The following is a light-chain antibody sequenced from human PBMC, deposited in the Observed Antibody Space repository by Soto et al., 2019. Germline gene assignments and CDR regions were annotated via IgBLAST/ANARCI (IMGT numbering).Light chain of an antibody. CDR3: QSYDSSLSGYF. CDR2: GNN. V-gene: IGLV1-40*01. CDR1: SADIGAAYN. J-gene: IGLJ1*01. Sequence: QAVVTQPPSVSGAPGQRVTISCTGSSADIGAAYNVDWYQQLPGTAPKLLIYGNNNRPSGVPARFSGSKSGTSASLAIAGRQAEHEGDSYCQSYDSSLSGYFVGTGTKV.